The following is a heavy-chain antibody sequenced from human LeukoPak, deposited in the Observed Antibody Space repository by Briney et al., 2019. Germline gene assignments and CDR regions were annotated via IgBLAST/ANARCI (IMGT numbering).Heavy chain of an antibody. CDR3: ARDRWRTSGGGSDI. D-gene: IGHD2-15*01. V-gene: IGHV3-23*01. Sequence: GGSLRLSCAASGFTFSSYAMSWVRQAPGKGLEWVSAISGSGDSTNNADSLKGRFTISRDNSKNTLYAQMNSLRVEDTAVYYCARDRWRTSGGGSDIWGQGTMVTVSS. CDR2: ISGSGDST. CDR1: GFTFSSYA. J-gene: IGHJ3*02.